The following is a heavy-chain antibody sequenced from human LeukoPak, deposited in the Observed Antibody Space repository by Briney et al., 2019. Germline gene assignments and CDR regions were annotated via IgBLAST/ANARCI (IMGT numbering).Heavy chain of an antibody. V-gene: IGHV3-11*06. D-gene: IGHD5-24*01. CDR3: AREGYGDGYNFGV. CDR2: IDTYSSYT. J-gene: IGHJ6*02. CDR1: EFTFGDYY. Sequence: GGSLRLSCAASEFTFGDYYMNWIRQAPGKGLECISYIDTYSSYTNYADSVKGRFTISRDNAKNSLHLQMNSLRAEDTAVYYCAREGYGDGYNFGVWGQGTTVTVSS.